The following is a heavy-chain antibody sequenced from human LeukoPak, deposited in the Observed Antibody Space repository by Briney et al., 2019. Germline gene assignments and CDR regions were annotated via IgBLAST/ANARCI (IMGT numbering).Heavy chain of an antibody. J-gene: IGHJ6*03. V-gene: IGHV3-7*01. CDR2: IKQDGSEK. CDR1: GFTFSSYR. D-gene: IGHD6-19*01. CDR3: ARDSDSGWYGYYYYYYMDV. Sequence: PGGSLRLSCAASGFTFSSYRMSWVRQAPGKGLEWVAHIKQDGSEKYYVDSVKGRFTISRDNATNSLYLQINSLRAEDTAVYYCARDSDSGWYGYYYYYYMDVWGKGTTVTVSS.